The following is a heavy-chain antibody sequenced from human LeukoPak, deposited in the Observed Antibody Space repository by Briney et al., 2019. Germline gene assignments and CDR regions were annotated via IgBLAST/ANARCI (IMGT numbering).Heavy chain of an antibody. J-gene: IGHJ4*02. CDR1: GGSISSYY. Sequence: SETLSLTCTVSGGSISSYYWGWIRQPPGKGLEWIGTIHYRGNTYYNPSLKSRVAISVDTSKNQFSLKLTSVTAADTAMYYCARLVGSSWYHEVLFGRDYWGQGTLVTVSS. CDR3: ARLVGSSWYHEVLFGRDY. D-gene: IGHD6-13*01. V-gene: IGHV4-39*01. CDR2: IHYRGNT.